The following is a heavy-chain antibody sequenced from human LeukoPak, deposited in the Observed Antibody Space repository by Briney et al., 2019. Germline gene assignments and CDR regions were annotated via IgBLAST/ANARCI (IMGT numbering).Heavy chain of an antibody. CDR3: AKPARTDYVDY. CDR2: ISGSGGIT. Sequence: GGSLRLSCAASRFTFSSYAMNWVGQAPGKGLEWVSAISGSGGITYYADSVKGRFTISRDNSKNTLYLQMNSLRAEDTAVYYCAKPARTDYVDYWGQGTLVTVSS. D-gene: IGHD1-14*01. J-gene: IGHJ4*02. V-gene: IGHV3-23*01. CDR1: RFTFSSYA.